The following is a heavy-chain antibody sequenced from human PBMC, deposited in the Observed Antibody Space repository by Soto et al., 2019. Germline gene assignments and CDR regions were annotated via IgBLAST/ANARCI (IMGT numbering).Heavy chain of an antibody. CDR1: GDSISSRSYS. CDR3: ARQRTSGVTQAYFDV. J-gene: IGHJ4*02. V-gene: IGHV4-39*01. CDR2: IYSSGST. Sequence: SETLSLTCTVTGDSISSRSYSWGWIRQPPGKGLEWIGSIYSSGSTYNNPSLRSRVSMSIDTSKDQFSLKLKSVTAADTALYFCARQRTSGVTQAYFDVWGPGYLVTVS. D-gene: IGHD2-21*02.